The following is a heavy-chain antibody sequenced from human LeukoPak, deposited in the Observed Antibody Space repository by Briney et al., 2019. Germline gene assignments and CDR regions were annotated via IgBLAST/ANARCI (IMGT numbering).Heavy chain of an antibody. CDR2: ISNSGSYT. CDR3: ASMTTVTLDDAFDL. CDR1: GFTFSDEY. Sequence: GGALRLSCAASGFTFSDEYMSWIRQAPGKGLEWVSYISNSGSYTNYADSVKGRFTISRDNSKNTLYLQMNSLRADDTAMYYCASMTTVTLDDAFDLWGQGTMVTVSS. D-gene: IGHD4-17*01. J-gene: IGHJ3*01. V-gene: IGHV3-11*06.